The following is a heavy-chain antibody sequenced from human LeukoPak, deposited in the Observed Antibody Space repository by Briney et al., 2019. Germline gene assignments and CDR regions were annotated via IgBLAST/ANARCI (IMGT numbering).Heavy chain of an antibody. Sequence: GGSLRLSCAASGFTFSSYGMSWVRQAPGKGLEWVSAISGSGGSTYYADSVKGRFTISRDNSKNTLYLQMNSLRAEGTAVYYCAKGLGYFDKYYFDYWGQGTLVTVSS. J-gene: IGHJ4*02. V-gene: IGHV3-23*01. CDR3: AKGLGYFDKYYFDY. CDR1: GFTFSSYG. CDR2: ISGSGGST. D-gene: IGHD3-3*01.